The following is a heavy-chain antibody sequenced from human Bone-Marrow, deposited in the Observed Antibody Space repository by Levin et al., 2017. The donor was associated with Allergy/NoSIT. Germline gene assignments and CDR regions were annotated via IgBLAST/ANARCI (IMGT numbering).Heavy chain of an antibody. Sequence: GGSLRLSCAASGFTFSSYGMHWVRQAPGKGLEWVAVISYDGSNKYYADSVKGRFTISRDNSKNTLYLQMNSLRAEDTAVYYCAKNGDQAAHSLNWFDPWGQGTLVTVSS. CDR2: ISYDGSNK. V-gene: IGHV3-30*18. CDR3: AKNGDQAAHSLNWFDP. J-gene: IGHJ5*02. CDR1: GFTFSSYG. D-gene: IGHD6-6*01.